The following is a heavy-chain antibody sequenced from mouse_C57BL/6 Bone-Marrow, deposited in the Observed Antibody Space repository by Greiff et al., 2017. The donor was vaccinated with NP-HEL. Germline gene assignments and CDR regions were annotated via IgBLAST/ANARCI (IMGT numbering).Heavy chain of an antibody. Sequence: EVKVEESGGGLVQPGGSLKLSCAASGFTFSDYYMYWVRQTPEKRLEWVAYISNGGGSTYYPDTVKGRFTISRDNAKNTLYLQMSRLKSEDTAMYYCASRSMDYWGQGTSVTVSS. CDR3: ASRSMDY. V-gene: IGHV5-12*01. CDR1: GFTFSDYY. CDR2: ISNGGGST. J-gene: IGHJ4*01.